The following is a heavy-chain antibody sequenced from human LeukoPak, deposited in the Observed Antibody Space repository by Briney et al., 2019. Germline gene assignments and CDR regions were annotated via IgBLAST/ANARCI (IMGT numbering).Heavy chain of an antibody. CDR1: GFIFSSYT. D-gene: IGHD6-13*01. CDR2: INSGSTNP. V-gene: IGHV3-21*01. CDR3: ARDSLAAGDY. J-gene: IGHJ4*02. Sequence: GGSLRLSCEASGFIFSSYTMNWIRQAPGKGLEWVASINSGSTNPYYADSVKGRFTISRDDAKKSLYLQMTSLRVEDTSVYYCARDSLAAGDYWGQGTLVTVSS.